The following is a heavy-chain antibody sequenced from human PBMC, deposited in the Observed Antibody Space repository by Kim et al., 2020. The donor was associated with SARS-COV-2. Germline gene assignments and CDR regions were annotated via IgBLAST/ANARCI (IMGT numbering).Heavy chain of an antibody. CDR1: GFTLKNHI. CDR2: ITPSSTTI. V-gene: IGHV3-48*02. D-gene: IGHD7-27*01. J-gene: IGHJ4*02. CDR3: ARVGTATAGGIDS. Sequence: GGSLRLSCEASGFTLKNHIMNWVRQAPCKGLEWVAYITPSSTTIYYADSVKGRFTISRDNDKNSLFLQMDRLRDEDSAVYYCARVGTATAGGIDSWGLG.